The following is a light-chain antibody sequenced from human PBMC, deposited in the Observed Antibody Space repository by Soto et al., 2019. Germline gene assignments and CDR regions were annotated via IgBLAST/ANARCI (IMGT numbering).Light chain of an antibody. Sequence: DIVMTQSPGPLSVSPGERATLSCRASENLNTNLAWYQRKPGQAPRLLIYGASGRATGIPDRFSGGGSGTDFTLTISRLDPEYFAVYYCQQYGSSGTLGQGTKVDIK. V-gene: IGKV3-20*01. CDR1: ENLNTN. CDR2: GAS. CDR3: QQYGSSGT. J-gene: IGKJ1*01.